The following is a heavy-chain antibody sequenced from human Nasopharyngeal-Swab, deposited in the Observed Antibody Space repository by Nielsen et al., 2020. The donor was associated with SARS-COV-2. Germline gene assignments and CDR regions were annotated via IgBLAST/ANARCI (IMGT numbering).Heavy chain of an antibody. J-gene: IGHJ3*02. V-gene: IGHV3-48*04. D-gene: IGHD5-18*01. CDR2: ISSSGSIA. CDR1: GLTFGSYT. CDR3: VRDGALIQLWLLPHALDI. Sequence: GESMKISWEASGLTFGSYTMNWVSQAQGKGLEWVSFISSSGSIAYYADSVKGRFTIYRDNANNSLYLQMNSLRADDTAVYYCVRDGALIQLWLLPHALDIWGQGTLVTVSS.